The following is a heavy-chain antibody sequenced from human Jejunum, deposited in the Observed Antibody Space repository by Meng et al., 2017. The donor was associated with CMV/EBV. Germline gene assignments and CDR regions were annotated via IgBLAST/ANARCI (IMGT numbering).Heavy chain of an antibody. Sequence: SISSSDYWWSWHRQPPGKGLEWIGDISPTASTHYNPSLKSRVTMSIDRSKNQFSLKVTSVTAADTALYYCARGRCTRTLCSTGTFDYWGQGTLVTVSS. J-gene: IGHJ4*02. D-gene: IGHD2-2*02. CDR2: ISPTAST. CDR1: SISSSDYW. V-gene: IGHV4-4*02. CDR3: ARGRCTRTLCSTGTFDY.